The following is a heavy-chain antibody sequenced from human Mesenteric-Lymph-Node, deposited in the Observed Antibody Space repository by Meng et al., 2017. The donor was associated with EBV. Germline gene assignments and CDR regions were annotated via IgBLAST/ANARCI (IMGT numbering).Heavy chain of an antibody. Sequence: HVHLPPWGSGLLKPSVTLSLTCAVYGGSFSGYYWTGIRQSPGKGLEWIGESNQSGSTSYNPSLKSRVTISVDTSQNQFSLKLSSVTAADTAVYYCARGKTVGRSPWFDPWGQGTLVTVSS. CDR2: SNQSGST. CDR3: ARGKTVGRSPWFDP. V-gene: IGHV4-34*01. CDR1: GGSFSGYY. J-gene: IGHJ5*02. D-gene: IGHD4-11*01.